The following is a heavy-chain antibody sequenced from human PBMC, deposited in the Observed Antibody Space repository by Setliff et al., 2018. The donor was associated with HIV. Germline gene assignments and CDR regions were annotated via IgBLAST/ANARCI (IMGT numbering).Heavy chain of an antibody. J-gene: IGHJ4*02. CDR1: GDSIDGHY. Sequence: SETLSLTCTVSGDSIDGHYWTWIRQPPGKGLEWLGYIYTSGDANYNSSLRRRLTMSIDTVKSVFFLTLTSLTAADTAVYYCARMSCSDQTCYFFDFWGQGALVTVSS. V-gene: IGHV4-4*08. CDR3: ARMSCSDQTCYFFDF. CDR2: IYTSGDA. D-gene: IGHD3-10*01.